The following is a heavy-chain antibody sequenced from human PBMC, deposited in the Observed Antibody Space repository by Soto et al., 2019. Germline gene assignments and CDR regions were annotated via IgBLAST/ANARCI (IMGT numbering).Heavy chain of an antibody. CDR3: ARDTSGTGYYGMDV. CDR2: IYYSGST. V-gene: IGHV4-59*01. D-gene: IGHD3-10*01. Sequence: SETLSLTCTVSGGSISSYYWSWIRQPPGKGLEWIGYIYYSGSTNYNPSLKSRVTISVDTSKNQFSLKLSSVTAADTAVYYCARDTSGTGYYGMDVWGQGTKVTVSS. CDR1: GGSISSYY. J-gene: IGHJ6*02.